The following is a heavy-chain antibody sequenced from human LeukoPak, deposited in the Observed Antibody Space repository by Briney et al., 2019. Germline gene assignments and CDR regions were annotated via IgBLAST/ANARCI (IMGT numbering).Heavy chain of an antibody. V-gene: IGHV1-69*05. Sequence: GASVKVSCKAFGGTFSSYAISWVRQAPGQGLEWMGGIIPIFGTANYAQKFQGRVTITTDESTSTAYMELSSLRSEDTAVYYCARDRPTTVTSNWFDPWGQGTLVTVSS. CDR1: GGTFSSYA. J-gene: IGHJ5*02. CDR3: ARDRPTTVTSNWFDP. CDR2: IIPIFGTA. D-gene: IGHD4-17*01.